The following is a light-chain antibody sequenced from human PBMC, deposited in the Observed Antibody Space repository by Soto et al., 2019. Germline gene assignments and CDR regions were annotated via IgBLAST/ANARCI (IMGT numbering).Light chain of an antibody. CDR3: QQYSNWPLP. J-gene: IGKJ4*01. CDR2: DVS. CDR1: QSVSSA. V-gene: IGKV3-15*01. Sequence: EIVMTQSPATPSVSPGERATLACRVSQSVSSALAWYQQKPGQAPRLLVHDVSSMSTGITARFSGSGSETEFTLSISSLQSEDLAVYDCQQYSNWPLPFGGGTKVDSK.